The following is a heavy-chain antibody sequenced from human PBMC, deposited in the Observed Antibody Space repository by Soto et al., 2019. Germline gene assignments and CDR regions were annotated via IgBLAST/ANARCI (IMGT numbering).Heavy chain of an antibody. D-gene: IGHD2-15*01. J-gene: IGHJ4*02. CDR2: IYYSGT. CDR1: GGSISGDDYF. V-gene: IGHV4-30-4*01. CDR3: ARDLAESSTGSCYAKWGY. Sequence: PSETLSLTCTVSGGSISGDDYFWSWIRQPPXKGLEWIGFIYYSGTYYNPSLKSRATISPDTFKNHFSLKLSSVTATDTAVDYWARDLAESSTGSCYAKWGYWGQGTPVTVSS.